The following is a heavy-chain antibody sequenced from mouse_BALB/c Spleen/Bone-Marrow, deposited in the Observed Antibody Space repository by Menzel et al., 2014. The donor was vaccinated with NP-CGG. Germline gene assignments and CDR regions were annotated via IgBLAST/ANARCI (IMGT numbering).Heavy chain of an antibody. D-gene: IGHD2-4*01. J-gene: IGHJ3*01. CDR1: GYTFTSYW. CDR2: INPSNGRT. V-gene: IGHV1S81*02. CDR3: ARWGITLAY. Sequence: QVHVKQSGAELVKPGASVKLSCKASGYTFTSYWMHWVKQRPGQGLEWIGEINPSNGRTNYSEKFKSKATLTVDKSSSTAYMQLSSLTSEDSAVYYCARWGITLAYWGQGTLVTVSA.